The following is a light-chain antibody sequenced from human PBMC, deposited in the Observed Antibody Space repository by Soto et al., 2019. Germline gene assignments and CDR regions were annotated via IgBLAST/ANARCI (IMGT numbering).Light chain of an antibody. Sequence: ERVMTQSPATLSVSPGERVTLSCRASQTVSSNLAWYQQKPGQAPRLLIYGASTRATGIPARFSGSGSGTEFTLTISSLQSEDFAVYSCQQYNNWPYTFGQGTKLEIK. CDR1: QTVSSN. CDR2: GAS. J-gene: IGKJ2*01. V-gene: IGKV3-15*01. CDR3: QQYNNWPYT.